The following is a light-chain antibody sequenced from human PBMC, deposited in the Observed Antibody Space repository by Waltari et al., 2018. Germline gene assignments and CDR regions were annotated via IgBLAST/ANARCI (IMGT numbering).Light chain of an antibody. V-gene: IGKV3-20*01. CDR3: QQYGSSIT. CDR1: QSVTSSY. CDR2: GAS. J-gene: IGKJ5*01. Sequence: EIVVTQSPGTLPLSPGERATLSCRASQSVTSSYLAWYQQKPGQAPRLLIYGASTRATGIPDRFSGSGSGTDFTLTISRLEPEDFAVYYCQQYGSSITFGQGTRLEIK.